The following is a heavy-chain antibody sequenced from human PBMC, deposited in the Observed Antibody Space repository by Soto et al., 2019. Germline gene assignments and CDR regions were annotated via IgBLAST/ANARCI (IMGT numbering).Heavy chain of an antibody. Sequence: PGGSLRLSCTASGLIFSNYGMNWVRQAAGKRPEWVSSISSGGEYIDYADTVKGSLTISRDNANNILYLQLTSLGVEDTAVYYCATDGAAGAVMGVWGQGTTVTVSS. CDR2: ISSGGEYI. CDR1: GLIFSNYG. V-gene: IGHV3-21*06. J-gene: IGHJ6*02. D-gene: IGHD6-13*01. CDR3: ATDGAAGAVMGV.